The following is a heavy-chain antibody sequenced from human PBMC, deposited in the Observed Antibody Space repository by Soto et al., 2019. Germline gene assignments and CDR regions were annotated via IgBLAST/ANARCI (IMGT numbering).Heavy chain of an antibody. CDR1: GFTFSAYS. Sequence: GSLRLSCAASGFTFSAYSMSWVRQAPGKGLEWVSSITSRSDYIYYADSLKGRFTISRDNAKTSLYLQMHNLRAEDTAFYYFARVDGYTYTNDYWGQGTLGTGYS. CDR3: ARVDGYTYTNDY. CDR2: ITSRSDYI. V-gene: IGHV3-21*01. J-gene: IGHJ4*02. D-gene: IGHD5-12*01.